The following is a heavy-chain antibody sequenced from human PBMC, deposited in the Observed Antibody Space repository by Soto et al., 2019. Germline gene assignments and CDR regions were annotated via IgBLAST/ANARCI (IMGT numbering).Heavy chain of an antibody. V-gene: IGHV3-30*03. D-gene: IGHD6-19*01. J-gene: IGHJ5*02. CDR3: ARSGSGWYDGWFDP. CDR2: ISYDGNNK. Sequence: GALRLSCAASGFIFNRFGMHWVRQAPGKGLEWVAVISYDGNNKFYVDSVKGRFTISRDNSHNTLYLQMNSLRPEDTAMYYCARSGSGWYDGWFDPWGQGTLVTVSS. CDR1: GFIFNRFG.